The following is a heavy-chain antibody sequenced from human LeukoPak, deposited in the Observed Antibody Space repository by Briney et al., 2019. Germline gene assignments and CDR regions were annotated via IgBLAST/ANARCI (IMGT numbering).Heavy chain of an antibody. J-gene: IGHJ4*02. CDR1: GGSISSSNW. CDR3: ARSTNSGSTYFDY. V-gene: IGHV4-4*02. CDR2: IYHSGST. D-gene: IGHD2-8*01. Sequence: SETLSLTCAVSGGSISSSNWWSWVRRPPGKGLEWIGEIYHSGSTNYNPSLKSRVTISVDKSKNQFSLKLSSVTAADTAVYYCARSTNSGSTYFDYWGQGTLVTVSS.